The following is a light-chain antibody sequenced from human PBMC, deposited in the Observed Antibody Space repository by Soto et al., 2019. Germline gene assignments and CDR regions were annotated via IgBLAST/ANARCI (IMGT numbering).Light chain of an antibody. Sequence: EIVLTQSPGTLSLSPGERATLSCRASQSVSSSYLAWYQQKPGQAPRLLIYDTSSRATGIPDRFSGSGSGTDFTLAISRLEPEVFAVYYCQQCGSSPSFGQGTTVELK. CDR2: DTS. J-gene: IGKJ1*01. CDR1: QSVSSSY. CDR3: QQCGSSPS. V-gene: IGKV3-20*01.